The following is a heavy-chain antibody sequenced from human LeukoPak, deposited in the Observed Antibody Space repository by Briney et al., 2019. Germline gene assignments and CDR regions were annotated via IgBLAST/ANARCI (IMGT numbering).Heavy chain of an antibody. D-gene: IGHD3-3*01. J-gene: IGHJ4*02. V-gene: IGHV4-38-2*02. Sequence: SETLSLTCTVSGYSISNGYYWGWIRQPPGRGLEWVGSISHRGSTYYNPSLRSRITISLDRSKQKFSLKLTSVTAADTAVYFCARGAEYYAIWRGYAGYSDYWGQGISVTVSS. CDR1: GYSISNGYY. CDR2: ISHRGST. CDR3: ARGAEYYAIWRGYAGYSDY.